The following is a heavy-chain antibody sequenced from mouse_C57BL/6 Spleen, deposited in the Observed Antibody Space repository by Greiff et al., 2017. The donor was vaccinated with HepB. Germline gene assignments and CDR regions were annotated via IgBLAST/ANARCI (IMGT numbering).Heavy chain of an antibody. CDR2: INPNNGGT. Sequence: VQLQQSGPELVKPGASVKISCKASGYTFTDYYMNWVKQSHGKSLEWIGDINPNNGGTSYNQKFKGKATLTVDKSSSTAYMELRSLTSEDSAVYYCARSPSMVTTKAWFAYWGQGTLVTVSA. CDR1: GYTFTDYY. J-gene: IGHJ3*01. D-gene: IGHD2-2*01. CDR3: ARSPSMVTTKAWFAY. V-gene: IGHV1-26*01.